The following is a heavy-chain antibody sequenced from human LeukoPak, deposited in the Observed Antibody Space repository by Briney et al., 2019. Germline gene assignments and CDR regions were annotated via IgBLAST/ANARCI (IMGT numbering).Heavy chain of an antibody. CDR2: ISYTGST. CDR1: GGSVSSGSYY. Sequence: SETLSLTCTVSGGSVSSGSYYWNWIRQPPGKGLEWIGYISYTGSTNYNPSLKSRVTISVETSKKQISLKLSSVTAADTAVYYCARAWDSSGYRGAFHIWAKGQWSPSLQ. D-gene: IGHD3-22*01. J-gene: IGHJ3*02. V-gene: IGHV4-61*01. CDR3: ARAWDSSGYRGAFHI.